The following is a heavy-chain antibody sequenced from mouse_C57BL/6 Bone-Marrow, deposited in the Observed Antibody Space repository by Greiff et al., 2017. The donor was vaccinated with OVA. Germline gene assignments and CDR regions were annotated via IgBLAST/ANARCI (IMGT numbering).Heavy chain of an antibody. J-gene: IGHJ4*01. CDR2: IDPENGDT. V-gene: IGHV14-4*01. CDR3: TGTGTDYYAMDY. Sequence: VQLKQSGAELVRPGASVKLSCTASGFNIKDDYMHWVKQRHEQGLEWIGWIDPENGDTEYASKFQGKATITADTSSNTAYLQLSSLTSEDTAVYYCTGTGTDYYAMDYWGQGTSVTVSS. CDR1: GFNIKDDY. D-gene: IGHD4-1*01.